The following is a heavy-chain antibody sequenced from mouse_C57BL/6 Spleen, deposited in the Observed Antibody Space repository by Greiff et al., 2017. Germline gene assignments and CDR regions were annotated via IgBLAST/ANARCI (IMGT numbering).Heavy chain of an antibody. J-gene: IGHJ2*01. D-gene: IGHD1-1*01. Sequence: EVMLVESGGGLVQPGGSMKLSCVASGFTFSNYWMNWVRQSPEKGLEWVAQIRLKSDNYATHYAESVKGRFTISRDDSKSSVYLQMNNLRAEDTGIYYCTEITTVVGGYWGQGTTLTVSS. CDR3: TEITTVVGGY. CDR2: IRLKSDNYAT. CDR1: GFTFSNYW. V-gene: IGHV6-3*01.